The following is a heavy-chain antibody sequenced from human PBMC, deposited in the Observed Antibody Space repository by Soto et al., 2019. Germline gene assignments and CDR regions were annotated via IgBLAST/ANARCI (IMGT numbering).Heavy chain of an antibody. J-gene: IGHJ4*02. CDR3: AKDRGGDCPDNSCYFGADY. CDR1: GFTFSDHY. CDR2: ISDTGSSH. Sequence: PGGSLRLSCAASGFTFSDHYMDWVRQAPGKGLECVAVISDTGSSHYYAASVEGRFTISRENSKNTLSLHMDRLRVEDTAVYYCAKDRGGDCPDNSCYFGADYWGQGTPVTVSS. V-gene: IGHV3-30*18. D-gene: IGHD2-2*01.